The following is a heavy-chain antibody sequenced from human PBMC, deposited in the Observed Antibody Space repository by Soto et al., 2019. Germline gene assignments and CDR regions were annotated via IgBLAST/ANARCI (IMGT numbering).Heavy chain of an antibody. CDR2: ISGSGGST. V-gene: IGHV3-23*01. CDR1: GFTFSSYA. CDR3: AKDLQRCNGGGSCYSSEYFQH. D-gene: IGHD2-15*01. Sequence: EVQLLESGGGLVQPGGSLRLSCAASGFTFSSYAMSWVRQAPGKGLEWVSAISGSGGSTYYADSVKGRFTISRDNSKNTLYLQMNSLRAEDTAVYYCAKDLQRCNGGGSCYSSEYFQHWGQGTLVTVSS. J-gene: IGHJ1*01.